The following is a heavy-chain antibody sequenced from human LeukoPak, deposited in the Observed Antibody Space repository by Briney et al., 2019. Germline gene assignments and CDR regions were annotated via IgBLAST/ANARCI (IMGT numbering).Heavy chain of an antibody. Sequence: KASETLSLTCTVSGGSISSSSYYWGWIRQPPGKGLEWIGSIYYSGSTYYNPSLKSRVTISVDTSKNQFSLKLSSVTAADTAVYYCARQVDFGVVIHNWFDPWDQGTLVTVSS. J-gene: IGHJ5*02. CDR2: IYYSGST. CDR1: GGSISSSSYY. D-gene: IGHD3-3*01. CDR3: ARQVDFGVVIHNWFDP. V-gene: IGHV4-39*01.